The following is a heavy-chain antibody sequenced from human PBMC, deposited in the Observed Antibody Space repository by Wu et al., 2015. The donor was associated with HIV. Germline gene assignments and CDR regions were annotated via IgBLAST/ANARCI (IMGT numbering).Heavy chain of an antibody. D-gene: IGHD1-26*01. CDR1: GYTFTSYG. CDR2: ISTYNGDT. V-gene: IGHV1-18*01. Sequence: QVQVVQSGAEVKKPGASVKVSCKTSGYTFTSYGISWVRQAPGQGLEWMGWISTYNGDTNYAQKVQGRVTMTTDTSTSTAYMELRSLKSDDTAVYYCARAPKELPDLYYFDYWGQGTLVTVSS. CDR3: ARAPKELPDLYYFDY. J-gene: IGHJ4*02.